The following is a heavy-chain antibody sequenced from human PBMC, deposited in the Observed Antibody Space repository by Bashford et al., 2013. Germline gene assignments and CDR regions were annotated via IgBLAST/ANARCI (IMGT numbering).Heavy chain of an antibody. CDR1: GYTFTSYY. J-gene: IGHJ3*02. CDR3: ARLIETRRSAFDI. CDR2: INPSGGST. Sequence: VASVKVSCKASGYTFTSYYITWVRQAPGQGLEWMGMINPSGGSTSYAQKLQGRVTMTRDTSTNIVYMDLSSLRSEDTAVYYCARLIETRRSAFDIWGQGTMVTVSS. V-gene: IGHV1-46*04. D-gene: IGHD1-7*01.